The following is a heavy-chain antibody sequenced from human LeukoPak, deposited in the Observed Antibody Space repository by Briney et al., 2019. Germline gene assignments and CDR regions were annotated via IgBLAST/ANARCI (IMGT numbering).Heavy chain of an antibody. CDR1: GGTFSSYA. CDR3: ARSLGYCSGGSCYIPSDY. CDR2: IIPIFGTA. V-gene: IGHV1-69*01. Sequence: ASVKVSCKASGGTFSSYAISWVRQAPGQGLEWMGGIIPIFGTANYAQKFQGRVTITADESTSTAYMELCSLRSEDTAVYYCARSLGYCSGGSCYIPSDYWGQGTLVTVSS. J-gene: IGHJ4*02. D-gene: IGHD2-15*01.